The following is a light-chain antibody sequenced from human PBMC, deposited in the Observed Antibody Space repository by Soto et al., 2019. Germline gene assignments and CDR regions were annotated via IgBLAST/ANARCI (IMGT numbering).Light chain of an antibody. Sequence: QSALTQPASLPGSPGQATTTSCTGTSSDVVGYAYVSWYHHHPGKAPKFLIYEVTNRPSGISHRFSGSKSGNTASLTISGLQDEDEADYYCTSYTTTSTYVFGTGTKLTVL. CDR1: SSDVVGYAY. V-gene: IGLV2-14*01. J-gene: IGLJ1*01. CDR3: TSYTTTSTYV. CDR2: EVT.